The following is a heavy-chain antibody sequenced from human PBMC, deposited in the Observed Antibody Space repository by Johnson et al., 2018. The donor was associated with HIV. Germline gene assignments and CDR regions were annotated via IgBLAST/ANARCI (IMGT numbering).Heavy chain of an antibody. CDR3: ARETRDDAFDI. CDR1: GFNVSSNY. CDR2: IYLGGST. V-gene: IGHV3-53*01. J-gene: IGHJ3*02. D-gene: IGHD2-2*01. Sequence: VQLVESGGGLIQPGGSLRLSCAASGFNVSSNYMSCVRQAPGKGLDWAPVIYLGGSTYYAASLNGRFTISRDNAKNSLYLQMNNLRAEDTAMYYCARETRDDAFDIWGRGTMVTVSS.